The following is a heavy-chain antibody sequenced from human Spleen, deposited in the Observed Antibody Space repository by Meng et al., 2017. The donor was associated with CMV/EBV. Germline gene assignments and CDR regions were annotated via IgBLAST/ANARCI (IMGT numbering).Heavy chain of an antibody. CDR2: IYHSGST. CDR1: GGSISSSNL. D-gene: IGHD2-21*02. V-gene: IGHV4-4*02. J-gene: IGHJ4*02. Sequence: QVQLQESGPGLLKPSGTLSLTCAASGGSISSSNLWTWVRQVPGKGLGWIGEIYHSGSTNYNPSLKSRVTISVDKFKNQFSLKLGSVTAADTAVYYCARIERRRILKYCGSDCSTTDYWGQGTLVTVSS. CDR3: ARIERRRILKYCGSDCSTTDY.